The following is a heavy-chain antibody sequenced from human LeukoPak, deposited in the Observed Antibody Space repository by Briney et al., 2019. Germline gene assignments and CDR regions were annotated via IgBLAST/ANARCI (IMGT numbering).Heavy chain of an antibody. CDR2: ISPDGSTT. Sequence: GGSLRLSCAASGFTFSRYWMHWVRQAPGKGLMWVSRISPDGSTTLYADSVKGRFTISRDNAKNTLYLQMNSLGAEDTAVYYCTTVLSSNRYNLCDYWGRGTLVTVSS. CDR3: TTVLSSNRYNLCDY. J-gene: IGHJ4*02. CDR1: GFTFSRYW. D-gene: IGHD6-13*01. V-gene: IGHV3-74*03.